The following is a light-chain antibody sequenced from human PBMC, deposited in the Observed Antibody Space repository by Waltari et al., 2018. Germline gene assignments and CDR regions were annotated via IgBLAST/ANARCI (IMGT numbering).Light chain of an antibody. CDR2: DVS. CDR3: CSYAGSYTSL. J-gene: IGLJ2*01. V-gene: IGLV2-11*01. CDR1: SSYVGGYNY. Sequence: QSVLTQPRSVSGSPGQSVTISCTGTSSYVGGYNYVPWYQQHPGKAPKLMIYDVSKRPSGVPDRFSGSKSGNTASLTISGLQAEDEADYYCCSYAGSYTSLFGGGTKLTVL.